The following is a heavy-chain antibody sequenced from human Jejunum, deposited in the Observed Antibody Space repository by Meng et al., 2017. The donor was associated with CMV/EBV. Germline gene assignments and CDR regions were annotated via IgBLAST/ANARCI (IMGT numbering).Heavy chain of an antibody. CDR1: SNYL. D-gene: IGHD3-3*01. J-gene: IGHJ4*01. V-gene: IGHV3-7*01. CDR3: AKALTIFGMLREYYYFDQ. Sequence: SNYLMSWVRRAPGKGLEWVASINQYGGDNYYVDSVKGRFTISRDNARNSLYLQMSSLRAEDTAVYYCAKALTIFGMLREYYYFDQWGHGALVTVSS. CDR2: INQYGGDN.